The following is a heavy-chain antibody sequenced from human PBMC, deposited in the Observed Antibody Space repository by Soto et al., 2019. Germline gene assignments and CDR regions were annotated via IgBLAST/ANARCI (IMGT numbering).Heavy chain of an antibody. CDR2: IVVGSGNT. J-gene: IGHJ6*02. Sequence: ASMKVSGKASGFTFTSSAVQWVRQARGQRLEWIGWIVVGSGNTNYAQKFQERVTITRDMSTSTAYMELSSLRSEDTAVYYCAARAAAPDNYYYYYGMDVWGQGTTVTVSS. V-gene: IGHV1-58*01. D-gene: IGHD2-2*01. CDR3: AARAAAPDNYYYYYGMDV. CDR1: GFTFTSSA.